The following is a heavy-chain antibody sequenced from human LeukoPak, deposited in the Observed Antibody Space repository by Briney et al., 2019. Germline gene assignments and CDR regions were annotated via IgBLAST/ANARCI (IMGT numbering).Heavy chain of an antibody. Sequence: ASVKVSCKASGYTVYYINWVRQAPGQGLEWMGWINADSGGTRSAQKFHGRVTMTRDTSISTAYMELSRLRSDDTAVYYCARSVAGPGDYYMDVWGKGTTVTVSS. J-gene: IGHJ6*03. V-gene: IGHV1-2*02. CDR2: INADSGGT. CDR1: GYTVYY. CDR3: ARSVAGPGDYYMDV. D-gene: IGHD6-19*01.